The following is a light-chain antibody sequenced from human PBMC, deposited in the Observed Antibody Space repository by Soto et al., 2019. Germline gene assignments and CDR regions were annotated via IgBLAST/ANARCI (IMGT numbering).Light chain of an antibody. CDR2: NNN. Sequence: QSVVTQPPSASGTPGQRVTISCSGSSSNIGSNIVNWYQQLPGTAPKLLIFNNNQRPSGVPDRFSGSKSGTSASLAISGLQAEDEADSYCSAYPSSSTRVFGGGTKVTVL. J-gene: IGLJ3*02. CDR3: SAYPSSSTRV. CDR1: SSNIGSNI. V-gene: IGLV1-44*01.